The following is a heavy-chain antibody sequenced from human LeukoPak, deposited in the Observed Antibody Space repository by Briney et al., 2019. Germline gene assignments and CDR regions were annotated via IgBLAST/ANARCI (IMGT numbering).Heavy chain of an antibody. D-gene: IGHD6-6*01. CDR1: GFTFSSCA. CDR2: ISGSGGST. V-gene: IGHV3-23*01. J-gene: IGHJ5*02. Sequence: GGSLRLSCAASGFTFSSCAMSWVRRAPGKGLEWVSAISGSGGSTYYADSVKGRFTISRDNSKNTLYLQMNSLRAEDTAVYYCAKDRVAARPGNWFDPWGQGTLVTVSS. CDR3: AKDRVAARPGNWFDP.